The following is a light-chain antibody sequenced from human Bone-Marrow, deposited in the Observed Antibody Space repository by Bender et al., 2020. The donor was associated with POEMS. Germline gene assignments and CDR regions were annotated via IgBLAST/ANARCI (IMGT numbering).Light chain of an antibody. CDR1: SSDIGAYNY. Sequence: QSALTQPASVSGSLGQSVTISCTGTSSDIGAYNYVSWYQQHPGKAPKLMIYEGTKRPSGVSNRFSGSKSGNTASLTISGLQADDEANYYCCSYAGGSILWVFGGGTKLTVL. CDR2: EGT. J-gene: IGLJ3*02. V-gene: IGLV2-23*01. CDR3: CSYAGGSILWV.